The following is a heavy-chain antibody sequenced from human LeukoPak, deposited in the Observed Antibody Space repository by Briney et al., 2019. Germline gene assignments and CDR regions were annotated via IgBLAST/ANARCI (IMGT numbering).Heavy chain of an antibody. Sequence: PGGSLRLSFAASGFTFDDYGMSWVRQAPGKGLEWVSGINWNGGSTGYADSVKGRFTISRDNAKNSLYLQMNSLRAEDTAVYYCARGGGGSAGTWIWGFDYWGQGTLVTVSS. CDR2: INWNGGST. CDR1: GFTFDDYG. V-gene: IGHV3-20*03. D-gene: IGHD6-13*01. J-gene: IGHJ4*02. CDR3: ARGGGGSAGTWIWGFDY.